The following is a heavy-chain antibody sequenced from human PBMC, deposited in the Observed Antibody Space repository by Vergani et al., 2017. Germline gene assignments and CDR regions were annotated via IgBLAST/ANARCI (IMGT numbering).Heavy chain of an antibody. D-gene: IGHD2-15*01. V-gene: IGHV4-61*02. J-gene: IGHJ3*01. CDR3: ARRSGGYYSGGKVHPLRTAFDV. Sequence: QVQLQASGPGRVKPSQTLSLTCTMSGGSISAGYYFWSWIRQPAGKGLEWLGHISASGNASHSPSLKTRVSMSVDTSTHQFSLTVTSVTAADTAIYFCARRSGGYYSGGKVHPLRTAFDVWGHGTVVTVSS. CDR2: ISASGNA. CDR1: GGSISAGYYF.